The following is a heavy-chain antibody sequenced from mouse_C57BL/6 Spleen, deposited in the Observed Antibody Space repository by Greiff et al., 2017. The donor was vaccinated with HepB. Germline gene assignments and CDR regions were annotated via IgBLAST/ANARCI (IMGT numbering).Heavy chain of an antibody. Sequence: VQLQQSGPELVKPGASVKISCKASGYTFTDYYMNWVKQSHGKSFEWIGDINPNNGGTSYNQKFKGKATLTVDKSSSTAYMELRSLTSDDSAVYYCARPQLGRFDYWGQGTTLTVSS. J-gene: IGHJ2*01. CDR3: ARPQLGRFDY. CDR1: GYTFTDYY. V-gene: IGHV1-26*01. D-gene: IGHD4-1*02. CDR2: INPNNGGT.